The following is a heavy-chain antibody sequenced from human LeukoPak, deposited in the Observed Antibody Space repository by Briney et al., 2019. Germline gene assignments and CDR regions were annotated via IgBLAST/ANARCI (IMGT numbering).Heavy chain of an antibody. J-gene: IGHJ4*02. Sequence: SETLSLTCTVSGGSISSYYWSWIRQPPGKGLEWIGYIYYSGSTNYNPSLKSRVTISVDTSKNQFSLKLSSVTAADTAVYYCARVSSSGWYGGVDYWGQGTLVIVSS. CDR3: ARVSSSGWYGGVDY. CDR1: GGSISSYY. CDR2: IYYSGST. D-gene: IGHD6-19*01. V-gene: IGHV4-59*01.